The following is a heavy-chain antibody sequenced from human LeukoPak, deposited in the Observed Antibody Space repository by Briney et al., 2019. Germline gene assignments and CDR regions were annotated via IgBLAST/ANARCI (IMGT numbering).Heavy chain of an antibody. CDR3: ARQPRYCSSTSCYNLDY. D-gene: IGHD2-2*02. V-gene: IGHV4-38-2*02. CDR1: GYSISSGYY. J-gene: IGHJ4*02. CDR2: IYHSGST. Sequence: SETLSLTCTVSGYSISSGYYWGWIRQPPGKGLEWIGSIYHSGSTYYNPSLKSRVTISVDTSKNQFSLKLSSVTAADTAVYYCARQPRYCSSTSCYNLDYWGQGTLVTVSS.